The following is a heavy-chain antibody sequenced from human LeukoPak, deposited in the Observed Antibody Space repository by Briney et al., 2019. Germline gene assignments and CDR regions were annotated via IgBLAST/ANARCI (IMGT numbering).Heavy chain of an antibody. V-gene: IGHV3-21*01. CDR2: ISSSSSYI. CDR1: GFTFSSYS. Sequence: GGSLRLSCAASGFTFSSYSMKWVRQAPGKGLEWVSSISSSSSYIYYADSVKGRFTISRDNAKNSLYLQMNSLRAEDTAVYYCASGGGSYYYYYMDVWGKGTTVTVSS. J-gene: IGHJ6*03. CDR3: ASGGGSYYYYYMDV. D-gene: IGHD1-26*01.